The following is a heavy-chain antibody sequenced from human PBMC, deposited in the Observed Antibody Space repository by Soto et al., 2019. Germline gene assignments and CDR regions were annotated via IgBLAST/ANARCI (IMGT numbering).Heavy chain of an antibody. CDR1: GFSLNSRGVG. J-gene: IGHJ4*02. Sequence: QITLRESGPALVKPTQTLTLTCTFSGFSLNSRGVGVGWVRQPPGKALEWLAIVYWDDDKRYRPSLRSRLSIRKDTPKNQVVLTLTNTDPVDTATYYCFHRGTVDETGMGFEFCGQGSLVTVSS. CDR3: FHRGTVDETGMGFEF. CDR2: VYWDDDK. D-gene: IGHD1-1*01. V-gene: IGHV2-5*02.